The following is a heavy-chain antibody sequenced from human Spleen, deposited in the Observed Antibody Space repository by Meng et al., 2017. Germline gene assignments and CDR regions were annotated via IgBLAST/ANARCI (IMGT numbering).Heavy chain of an antibody. CDR1: GFAFSSYA. Sequence: GGSLRLSCAASGFAFSSYALHWVRRAPGKGLEWVSSISSSGIYTYYGDSVKGRFTISRDNAKNSLYLQMNSLTAEDTAVYYCARGGRYGDNDAFDICGQGTMVTVSS. V-gene: IGHV3-21*01. D-gene: IGHD4-17*01. CDR3: ARGGRYGDNDAFDI. J-gene: IGHJ3*02. CDR2: ISSSGIYT.